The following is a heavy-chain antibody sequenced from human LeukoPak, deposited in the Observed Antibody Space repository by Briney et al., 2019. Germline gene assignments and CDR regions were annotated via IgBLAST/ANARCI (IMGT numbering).Heavy chain of an antibody. Sequence: ASVKVSCKASGYTFTSDGISWVRQAPGQGLEWMGWISAYNGNTNYAQKLQGRVTITADKSTSTAYMELSSLRSEDTAVYYCARLDTDGYNLRDAFDIWGQGTMVTVSS. V-gene: IGHV1-18*01. CDR1: GYTFTSDG. CDR2: ISAYNGNT. CDR3: ARLDTDGYNLRDAFDI. J-gene: IGHJ3*02. D-gene: IGHD5-24*01.